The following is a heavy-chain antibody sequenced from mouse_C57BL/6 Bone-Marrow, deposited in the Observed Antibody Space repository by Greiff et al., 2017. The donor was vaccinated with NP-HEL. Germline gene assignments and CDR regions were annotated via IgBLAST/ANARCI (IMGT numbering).Heavy chain of an antibody. D-gene: IGHD2-2*01. Sequence: VQLQQSGPELVKPGASVKLSCKASGYTFTSYDINWVKQRPGQGLEWIGWIYPRDGSTKYNEKFKGKATLTVDTSSSTAYMERHSLTSEDSAVYFCARYPFYGYDWYFDVWGTGTTVTVSS. V-gene: IGHV1-85*01. CDR2: IYPRDGST. CDR3: ARYPFYGYDWYFDV. J-gene: IGHJ1*03. CDR1: GYTFTSYD.